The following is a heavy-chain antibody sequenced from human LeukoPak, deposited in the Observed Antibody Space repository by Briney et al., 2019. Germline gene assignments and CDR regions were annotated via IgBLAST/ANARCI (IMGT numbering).Heavy chain of an antibody. CDR1: GGTFSTSA. J-gene: IGHJ6*02. V-gene: IGHV1-69*04. D-gene: IGHD5-18*01. CDR2: IIPVLNIT. CDR3: ARDQGLTAPPPYGLDV. Sequence: SVKVSCKTSGGTFSTSAITWVRQAPGQGLEWMGRIIPVLNITTYAQRFQGRVTITADTSTSTVYMELSSLRSEETAVYYCARDQGLTAPPPYGLDVWGQGTTAIVSS.